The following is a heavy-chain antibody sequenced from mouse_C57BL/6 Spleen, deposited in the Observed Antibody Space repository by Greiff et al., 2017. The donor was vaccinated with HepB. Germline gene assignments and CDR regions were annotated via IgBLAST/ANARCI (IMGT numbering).Heavy chain of an antibody. CDR3: ARGVVATGGNAIDD. D-gene: IGHD1-1*01. CDR2: IYPSDSET. Sequence: QVQLKQPGAELVRPGSSVKLSCKASGYTFTSYCMDWVKQRPGQGLEWIGNIYPSDSETPYNQKFKDKATLTVDKSSSTAYMQLSSLTSDDYAVYYCARGVVATGGNAIDDWGQGTSVTVSS. J-gene: IGHJ4*01. V-gene: IGHV1-61*01. CDR1: GYTFTSYC.